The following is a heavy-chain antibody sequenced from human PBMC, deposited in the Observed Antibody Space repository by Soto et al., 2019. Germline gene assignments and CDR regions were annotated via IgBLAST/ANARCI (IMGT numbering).Heavy chain of an antibody. CDR3: AKDKVFRGVTAPFEP. Sequence: QVQLVESGGGVVQPGRSLRLSCAASGFIFSNYGMHWVRQAPGKGLEWVAVISYDGSDKYYEDSVKGRFTISRDNSKTTLYLQMSGLRAEDTAVYYGAKDKVFRGVTAPFEPGGQGTLVIVSS. CDR1: GFIFSNYG. D-gene: IGHD3-10*01. V-gene: IGHV3-30*18. CDR2: ISYDGSDK. J-gene: IGHJ5*02.